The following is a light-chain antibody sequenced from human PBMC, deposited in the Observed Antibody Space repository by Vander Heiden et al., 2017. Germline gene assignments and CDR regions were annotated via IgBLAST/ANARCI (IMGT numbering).Light chain of an antibody. CDR2: KAS. V-gene: IGKV1-5*03. Sequence: DIEMTQSPSTLSASVGDRVTIICRASQDVNKCISWFQQKPGEATKGLIYKASTIKRGGLSRFSSSGSGTEFTLTISSLQHADFATYYCQQYNTYPSITFGQGTRLDIK. J-gene: IGKJ5*01. CDR3: QQYNTYPSIT. CDR1: QDVNKC.